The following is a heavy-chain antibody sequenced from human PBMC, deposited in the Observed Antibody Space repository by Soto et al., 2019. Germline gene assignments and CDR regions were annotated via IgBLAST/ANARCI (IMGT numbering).Heavy chain of an antibody. CDR1: GFAFSDPY. CDR2: ISSSGSTI. D-gene: IGHD4-17*01. CDR3: ARGGASVTTPFDY. Sequence: VQLVEFGGGLVKPGRSLRLSCAASGFAFSDPYMSWIRQAPGKGLEWISYISSSGSTIYYADSVKGRFTISRDNAKKSLYLQMDSLTADDTAVYYCARGGASVTTPFDYWGQGTQVTVSS. J-gene: IGHJ4*02. V-gene: IGHV3-11*01.